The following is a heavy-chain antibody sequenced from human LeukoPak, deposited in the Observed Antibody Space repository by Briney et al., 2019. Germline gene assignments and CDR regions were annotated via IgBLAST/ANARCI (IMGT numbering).Heavy chain of an antibody. V-gene: IGHV3-48*01. CDR2: ISSSSTI. CDR1: GFTFSSYS. D-gene: IGHD6-13*01. Sequence: PGGSLRLSCAASGFTFSSYSMNWVRQAPGKGLEWVSYISSSSTIYYADSVKGRFTISRDNAKNSLYLQTNSLRAEDTAVYYCVRDSSSWYKFSPDYWGQGTLVTVSS. J-gene: IGHJ4*02. CDR3: VRDSSSWYKFSPDY.